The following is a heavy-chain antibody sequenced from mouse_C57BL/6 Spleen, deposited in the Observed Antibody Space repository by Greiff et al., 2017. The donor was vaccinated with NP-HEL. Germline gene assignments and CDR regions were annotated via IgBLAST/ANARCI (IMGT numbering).Heavy chain of an antibody. CDR3: ARSFYDYDGYFDV. J-gene: IGHJ1*03. CDR1: GYAFSSYW. Sequence: VHLVESGAELVKPGASVKISCKASGYAFSSYWMNWVKQRPGKGLEWIGQIYPGDGDTNYNGKFKGKATLTADKSSSTAYMQLSSLTSEDSAVYFCARSFYDYDGYFDVWGTGTTVTVSS. V-gene: IGHV1-80*01. D-gene: IGHD2-4*01. CDR2: IYPGDGDT.